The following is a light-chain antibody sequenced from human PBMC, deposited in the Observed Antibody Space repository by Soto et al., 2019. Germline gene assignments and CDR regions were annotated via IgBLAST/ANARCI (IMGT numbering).Light chain of an antibody. CDR3: SSYAGSNNFEV. J-gene: IGLJ2*01. CDR1: SSDVGGYNY. CDR2: EVS. Sequence: QSALTQPPSASGSPGQSVTISCTGTSSDVGGYNYVSWYQQHPGKAPKLMIYEVSKRPSGVPDRLSGSKSGNTASLTVSGLQAEDEADYYCSSYAGSNNFEVFGGGTKVTVL. V-gene: IGLV2-8*01.